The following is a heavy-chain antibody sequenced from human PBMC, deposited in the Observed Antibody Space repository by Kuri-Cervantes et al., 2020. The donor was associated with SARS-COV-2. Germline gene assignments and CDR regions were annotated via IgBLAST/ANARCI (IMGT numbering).Heavy chain of an antibody. CDR3: ASRYSSSWYAVDY. V-gene: IGHV3-21*01. D-gene: IGHD6-13*01. Sequence: GESLKISCAASGFTFSSYSMNWVRQAPGKGLEWVSSISSSSSYIYYADSVKGRFTISRDNAKNSLYLQMNSLRAEDTAVYYCASRYSSSWYAVDYWGQGTLVTVSS. CDR1: GFTFSSYS. J-gene: IGHJ4*02. CDR2: ISSSSSYI.